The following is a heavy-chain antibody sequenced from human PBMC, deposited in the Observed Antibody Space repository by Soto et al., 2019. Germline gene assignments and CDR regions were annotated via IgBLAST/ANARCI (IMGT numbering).Heavy chain of an antibody. CDR1: GFTFSSYS. V-gene: IGHV3-21*04. J-gene: IGHJ6*02. CDR3: AADPIGSSWYFGVSGMDV. D-gene: IGHD6-13*01. Sequence: GGSLRLSCAASGFTFSSYSMNWVRQAPGKGLEWVSSISSSSSYIYYADSVKGRFTISRDNSKNSLYLQMNSLRAEDTAVYYCAADPIGSSWYFGVSGMDVWGQGTTVTVSS. CDR2: ISSSSSYI.